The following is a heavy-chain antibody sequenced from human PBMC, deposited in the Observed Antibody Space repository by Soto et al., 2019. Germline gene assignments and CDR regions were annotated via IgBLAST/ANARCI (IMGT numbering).Heavy chain of an antibody. Sequence: QVQLVQSGAEMKKPGSSVKVSCQSSGGTFNTYAMNWVRQAPGQGPEWMGDISPMFGAANYAPKFQGRVTITADESTGTSYMQLSSLTSADADICFGAREVQVHAPAFVYCGQGALVTVSS. CDR3: AREVQVHAPAFVY. V-gene: IGHV1-69*19. J-gene: IGHJ4*02. CDR1: GGTFNTYA. CDR2: ISPMFGAA. D-gene: IGHD2-15*01.